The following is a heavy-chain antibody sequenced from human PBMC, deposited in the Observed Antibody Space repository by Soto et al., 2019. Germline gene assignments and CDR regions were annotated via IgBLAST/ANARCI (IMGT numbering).Heavy chain of an antibody. CDR2: IYPGDSDT. CDR1: GYSFTSYW. Sequence: PGESLKISCKGSGYSFTSYWIGWVRQMPWKGLEWMGIIYPGDSDTRYSPSFQGQVTISADKSISTAYLQWSSLKASDTAMCYCARRGFEAAANWEPQKYYYYYGMDVWGQGTTVTVSS. J-gene: IGHJ6*02. V-gene: IGHV5-51*01. D-gene: IGHD6-13*01. CDR3: ARRGFEAAANWEPQKYYYYYGMDV.